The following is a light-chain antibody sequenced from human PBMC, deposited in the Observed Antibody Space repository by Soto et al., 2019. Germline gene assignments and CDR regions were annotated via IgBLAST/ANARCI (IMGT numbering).Light chain of an antibody. CDR2: AAS. CDR3: QQYYSYHSLWT. Sequence: AIRMTQSPSSFSASTGDRVTITCRASQGISSYLAWYQQKPGKAPKLLIYAASTLQSGVPSRFSGSGSGTEFTLTISCLQSEDFANYYCQQYYSYHSLWTFGQGTKVEIK. CDR1: QGISSY. J-gene: IGKJ1*01. V-gene: IGKV1-8*01.